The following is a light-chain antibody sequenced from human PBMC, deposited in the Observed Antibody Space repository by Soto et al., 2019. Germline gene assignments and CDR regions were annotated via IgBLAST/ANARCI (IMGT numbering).Light chain of an antibody. V-gene: IGKV3-15*01. CDR2: GAS. J-gene: IGKJ1*01. CDR3: QQYTNWPPWT. Sequence: EIVMTQSPATLSVSPGERATLSCRASQSVSTNLAWYQQKPGQAPRLLIYGASTRATGIPARFSGSGSGTEFTLTISSLRSDDFAVYYCQQYTNWPPWTFGRGTKVDMK. CDR1: QSVSTN.